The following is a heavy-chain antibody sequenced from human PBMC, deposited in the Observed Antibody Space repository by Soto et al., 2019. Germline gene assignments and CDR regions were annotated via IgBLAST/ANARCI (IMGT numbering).Heavy chain of an antibody. CDR1: GYTFTSYY. J-gene: IGHJ4*02. Sequence: QVQLVQSGAEVKKPGASVKVSCKASGYTFTSYYISWVRQAPGQGLEWMGWISAYNGNTHYAQKVQGRVTMTTDTSTSTVYMDLRSLRSDDTAVYYSARDGPPMDSWGQGTLVTVSS. CDR2: ISAYNGNT. V-gene: IGHV1-18*01. D-gene: IGHD2-2*01. CDR3: ARDGPPMDS.